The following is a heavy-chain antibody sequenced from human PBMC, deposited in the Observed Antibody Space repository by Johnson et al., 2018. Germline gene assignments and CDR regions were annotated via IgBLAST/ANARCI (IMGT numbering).Heavy chain of an antibody. D-gene: IGHD1-26*01. CDR1: GYTFISYE. J-gene: IGHJ6*02. CDR2: MHPDRGNT. CDR3: ARSGGTVGAQVYYFGMDV. V-gene: IGHV1-8*01. Sequence: QVQLVQSGAEVKKPGASVKVSCKASGYTFISYEINWVRLATGQGLEWMGRMHPDRGNTGFAQRVQGRVTMTRNTSISTAYMELSGLRSEDTAVYFCARSGGTVGAQVYYFGMDVWGQGTTVTVSS.